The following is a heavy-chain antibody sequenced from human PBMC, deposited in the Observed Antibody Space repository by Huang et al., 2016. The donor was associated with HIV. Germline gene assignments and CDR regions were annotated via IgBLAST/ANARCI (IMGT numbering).Heavy chain of an antibody. D-gene: IGHD3-22*01. CDR3: ARARGYYDSSVSYYFDY. Sequence: QVQLVQSGAEVKKPGSSVKVSCKASGGTFSSYAICGVRQAPGQGLEWMGGIIPIFGTANYAQKFQGRVTITADESTSTAYMELSSLRSEDTAVYYCARARGYYDSSVSYYFDYWGQGTLVTVSS. CDR1: GGTFSSYA. J-gene: IGHJ4*02. CDR2: IIPIFGTA. V-gene: IGHV1-69*13.